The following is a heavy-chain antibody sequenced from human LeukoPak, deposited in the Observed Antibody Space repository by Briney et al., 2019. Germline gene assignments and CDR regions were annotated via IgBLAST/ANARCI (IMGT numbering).Heavy chain of an antibody. CDR3: AKDCYDYVWGSYRHMIYFDY. D-gene: IGHD3-16*02. CDR2: ISGCGGST. V-gene: IGHV3-23*01. CDR1: GFTFSSYA. J-gene: IGHJ4*02. Sequence: GGSLRLSCAASGFTFSSYAMSWVRQAPGKGLEWVSAISGCGGSTYYADSVKGRFTISRDNSKNTLYLQMNSLRAEDTAVYYCAKDCYDYVWGSYRHMIYFDYWGQGTLVTVSS.